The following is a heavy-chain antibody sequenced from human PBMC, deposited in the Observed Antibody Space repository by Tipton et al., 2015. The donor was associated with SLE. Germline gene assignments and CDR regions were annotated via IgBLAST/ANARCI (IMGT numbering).Heavy chain of an antibody. CDR2: IYYSGST. Sequence: GLVKPSETMSLTCSVSGVSISSHYWSWIRQPPGKGLEWIGYIYYSGSTNYNPSLKSRVTISVDTSKNHFSLRLSSVTAADTAVYYCARHFRRIQIWLMPFDYWGQGKLVTVSS. CDR3: ARHFRRIQIWLMPFDY. D-gene: IGHD5-18*01. V-gene: IGHV4-59*08. J-gene: IGHJ4*02. CDR1: GVSISSHY.